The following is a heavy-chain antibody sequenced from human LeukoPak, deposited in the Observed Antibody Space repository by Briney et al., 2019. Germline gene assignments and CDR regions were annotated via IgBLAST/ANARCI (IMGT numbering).Heavy chain of an antibody. Sequence: SQTLSLTCTVSGGSISSGGYYWSWIRQPPGKGLEWIGYIYHSGSTYYNPSLKSRVTISVDRSKNQFSLKLSSVTAADTAVYYCARTYYDSSGYYAAFDYWGQGTLVTVSS. J-gene: IGHJ4*02. CDR1: GGSISSGGYY. CDR2: IYHSGST. V-gene: IGHV4-30-2*01. D-gene: IGHD3-22*01. CDR3: ARTYYDSSGYYAAFDY.